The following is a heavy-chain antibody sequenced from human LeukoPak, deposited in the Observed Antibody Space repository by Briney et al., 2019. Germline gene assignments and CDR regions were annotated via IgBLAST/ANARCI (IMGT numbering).Heavy chain of an antibody. J-gene: IGHJ4*02. CDR2: IYYSGST. CDR1: GGSIGSGGYY. D-gene: IGHD3-22*01. V-gene: IGHV4-31*03. Sequence: PSQTLSLTCTVSGGSIGSGGYYWSWIRQHPGKGLEWIGYIYYSGSTDYNPSLTSRVTMSVDMSKNQFSLKLSSVTAADTAVYYCARAPMRGIPNFDYWGQGTLVTVSS. CDR3: ARAPMRGIPNFDY.